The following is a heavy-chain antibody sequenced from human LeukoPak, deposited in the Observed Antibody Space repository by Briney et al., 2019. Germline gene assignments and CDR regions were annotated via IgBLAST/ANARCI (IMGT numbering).Heavy chain of an antibody. J-gene: IGHJ4*02. CDR2: MREDGSEI. CDR3: ARGGAARGRFEN. CDR1: GFSFNVQT. Sequence: GGSLRLSCVASGFSFNVQTMSWVRQAPGKGLDWVASMREDGSEINYVDSVKGRFNISRDNPKTSLYLQMNSLRAEDTAVYYCARGGAARGRFENWGQGTLVTVSS. V-gene: IGHV3-7*01. D-gene: IGHD1-26*01.